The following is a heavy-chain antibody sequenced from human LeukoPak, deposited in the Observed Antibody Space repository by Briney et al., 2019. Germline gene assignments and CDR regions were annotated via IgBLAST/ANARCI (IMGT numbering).Heavy chain of an antibody. V-gene: IGHV1-24*01. D-gene: IGHD5-18*01. CDR3: ATSGGYSYGYVRNYYYYGMDV. Sequence: ASVKVSCKVSGYTLIELSMHWVRQAPGKGLEWVGGFDPEDGETIYAQKFQGRVTMTEDTSTDTAYMELSSLRSEDRAVYYCATSGGYSYGYVRNYYYYGMDVWGQGTTVTVSS. J-gene: IGHJ6*02. CDR2: FDPEDGET. CDR1: GYTLIELS.